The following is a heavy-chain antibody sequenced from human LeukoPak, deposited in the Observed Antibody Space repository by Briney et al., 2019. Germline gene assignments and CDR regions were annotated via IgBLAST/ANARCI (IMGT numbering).Heavy chain of an antibody. V-gene: IGHV1-18*01. CDR3: ARDGADYDFWSGYGYGMDV. Sequence: ASVKVSCTASGYTFTSYGISWVRQAPGQGLEWMGWISAYNGNTNYAQKLQGRVTMTTDTSTSTAYMELRSLRSDDTAVYYCARDGADYDFWSGYGYGMDVWGQGTTVTVSS. D-gene: IGHD3-3*01. CDR2: ISAYNGNT. J-gene: IGHJ6*02. CDR1: GYTFTSYG.